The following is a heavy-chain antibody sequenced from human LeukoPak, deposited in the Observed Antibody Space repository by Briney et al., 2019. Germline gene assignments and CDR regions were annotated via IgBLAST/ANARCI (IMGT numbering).Heavy chain of an antibody. D-gene: IGHD6-13*01. CDR1: GGSISSGGYY. Sequence: TSQTLSLTCTVSGGSISSGGYYWRWIRQHPGKGLEWIGYIYYSGSTYYNPSLKSRVTISVDTSKNQFSLKLSSVTAADTAVYFCARSGIAATGAFDCWGQGTLVTVSS. J-gene: IGHJ4*02. CDR2: IYYSGST. CDR3: ARSGIAATGAFDC. V-gene: IGHV4-31*03.